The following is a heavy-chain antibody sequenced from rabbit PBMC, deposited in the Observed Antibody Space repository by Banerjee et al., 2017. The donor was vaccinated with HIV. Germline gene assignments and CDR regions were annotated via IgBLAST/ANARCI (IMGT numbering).Heavy chain of an antibody. Sequence: QQQLVESGGDLVKPGASLKLSCKASGFSFSSSYWICWVRQAPGKGLEWIACIYAGSSGSTYYASWAKGRFTISKSSSTTVTLQMTSLTAADTATYFCARGGLYGGDGGDLWGPGTLVTVS. CDR2: IYAGSSGST. V-gene: IGHV1S45*01. CDR1: GFSFSSSYW. D-gene: IGHD4-2*01. J-gene: IGHJ4*01. CDR3: ARGGLYGGDGGDL.